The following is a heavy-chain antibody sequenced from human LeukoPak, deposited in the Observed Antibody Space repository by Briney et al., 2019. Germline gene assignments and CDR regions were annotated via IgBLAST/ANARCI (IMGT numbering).Heavy chain of an antibody. V-gene: IGHV3-23*01. CDR3: ARPVAAVGTDS. D-gene: IGHD6-13*01. Sequence: PGGSLRLSCAASGFTFSSYAMSWVRQAPGKGLEWVSAISSSGGRTYYADSVKGRFTISRDNSKNTLYLQMNSLRAEDTAVYYCARPVAAVGTDSWGQGTLVTVSS. CDR2: ISSSGGRT. J-gene: IGHJ4*02. CDR1: GFTFSSYA.